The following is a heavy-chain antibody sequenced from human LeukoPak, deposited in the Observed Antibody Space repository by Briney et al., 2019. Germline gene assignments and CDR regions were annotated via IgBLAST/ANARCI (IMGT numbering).Heavy chain of an antibody. Sequence: GGSLRLSCAASGFTFRDYSMIWIRQPPGKGVEWVSAISGSGGSTYYADSVKGRFTISRDNSKNTLYLQMNSLRAEDTAVYYCAKERRGWPFDYWGQGTLVTVSS. CDR1: GFTFRDYS. CDR2: ISGSGGST. CDR3: AKERRGWPFDY. J-gene: IGHJ4*02. D-gene: IGHD6-19*01. V-gene: IGHV3-23*01.